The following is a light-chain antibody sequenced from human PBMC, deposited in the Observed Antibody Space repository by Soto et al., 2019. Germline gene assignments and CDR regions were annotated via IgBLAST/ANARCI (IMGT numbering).Light chain of an antibody. V-gene: IGLV2-23*01. CDR2: EDN. J-gene: IGLJ2*01. CDR3: CSYAGFSTVV. Sequence: QSVLTQPASVSGSPGQSITISCTGTRSDVGRYNLVSWYQQHPGKAPKLMIYEDNKRPSGVSNRFSGSKSGITASLTISGLQAEDEADYYCCSYAGFSTVVFGGGTKLTVL. CDR1: RSDVGRYNL.